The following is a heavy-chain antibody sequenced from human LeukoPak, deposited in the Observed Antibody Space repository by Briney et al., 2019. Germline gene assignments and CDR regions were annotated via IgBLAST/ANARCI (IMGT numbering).Heavy chain of an antibody. J-gene: IGHJ4*02. D-gene: IGHD3-22*01. CDR3: ARSSGYYGNY. CDR2: ISAYNGNT. Sequence: ASVKVSCKASGYTFTSYYMRWVRQAPGQGLEWMGWISAYNGNTNYAQKLQGRVTMTTDTSTSTAYMELRSLRSDDTAVYYCARSSGYYGNYWGQGTLVTVSS. V-gene: IGHV1-18*04. CDR1: GYTFTSYY.